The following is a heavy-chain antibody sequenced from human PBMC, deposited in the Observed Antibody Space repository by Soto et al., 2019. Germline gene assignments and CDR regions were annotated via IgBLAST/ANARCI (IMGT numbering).Heavy chain of an antibody. V-gene: IGHV4-34*01. CDR1: VASSIGYY. CDR2: INHSGST. CDR3: AKDRGSSWYGEYFDY. Sequence: SQTLSLTCAVHVASSIGYYWTCIRQSPGTGLELIGEINHSGSTNYNPSLKCRVTISVDTSKNQFSLKLTSVTAADTAVYYCAKDRGSSWYGEYFDYWGQG. J-gene: IGHJ4*02. D-gene: IGHD6-13*01.